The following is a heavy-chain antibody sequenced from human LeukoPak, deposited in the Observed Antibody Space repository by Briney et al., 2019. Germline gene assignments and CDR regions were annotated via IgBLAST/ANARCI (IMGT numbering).Heavy chain of an antibody. CDR3: ARDSSAAPHSS. CDR2: IKEEGSEK. Sequence: GGSLRLSCAASGFTFSGYLMSWVRQAPGKGLEWVANIKEEGSEKYYVDSVKGRFIISRDNAKNSLYLQMNSLRAEDTAVYYCARDSSAAPHSSWAQGTLVTVFS. V-gene: IGHV3-7*01. CDR1: GFTFSGYL. D-gene: IGHD2-15*01. J-gene: IGHJ5*02.